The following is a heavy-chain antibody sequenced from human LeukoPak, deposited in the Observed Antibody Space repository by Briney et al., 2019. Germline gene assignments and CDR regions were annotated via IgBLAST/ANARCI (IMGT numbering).Heavy chain of an antibody. V-gene: IGHV1-2*02. Sequence: ASVKVSCKASGYTFTDYYMHWVRQAPGQGLEWMGWINPNSGGTNYAQKFQGRVTMTRDTSISTAYMELSRLRSDDTAVYYCARVHRTTVTTLGWFDPWGQGTLVTVSS. D-gene: IGHD4-17*01. CDR3: ARVHRTTVTTLGWFDP. CDR2: INPNSGGT. CDR1: GYTFTDYY. J-gene: IGHJ5*02.